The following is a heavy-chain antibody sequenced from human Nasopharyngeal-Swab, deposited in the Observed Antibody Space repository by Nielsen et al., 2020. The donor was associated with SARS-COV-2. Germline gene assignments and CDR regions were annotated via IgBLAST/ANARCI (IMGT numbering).Heavy chain of an antibody. CDR3: VTGGSYYVY. CDR2: IKQDGSEK. V-gene: IGHV3-7*01. Sequence: GESLKISCVVSQFAFGNYWMSWVRQAPGKGPEWVANIKQDGSEKYYVDPVKGRFTISRDNAKNSLYLQMNSLRAEDTAVYHCVTGGSYYVYWGQGTLVTVSS. CDR1: QFAFGNYW. J-gene: IGHJ4*02. D-gene: IGHD1-26*01.